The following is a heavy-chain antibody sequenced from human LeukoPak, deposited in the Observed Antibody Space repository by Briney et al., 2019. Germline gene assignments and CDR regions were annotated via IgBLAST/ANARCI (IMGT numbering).Heavy chain of an antibody. CDR2: MNPNSGNT. D-gene: IGHD3-10*01. CDR3: ARGRRRGDLDY. V-gene: IGHV1-8*02. J-gene: IGHJ4*02. CDR1: GYSFTSYW. Sequence: GESLQISCQGSGYSFTSYWIGWVRQATGQGLEWMGWMNPNSGNTGYAQKFQGRVTMTRNTSISTAYMELSSLRSEDTAVYYCARGRRRGDLDYWGQGTLVTVSS.